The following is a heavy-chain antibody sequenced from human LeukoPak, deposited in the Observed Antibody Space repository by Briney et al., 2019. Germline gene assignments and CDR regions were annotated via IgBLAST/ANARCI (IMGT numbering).Heavy chain of an antibody. V-gene: IGHV4-34*01. CDR1: GGSFSGYY. J-gene: IGHJ6*02. CDR2: INHSGST. CDR3: ARIRLPPHYYYYGMDV. Sequence: SETLSLTCAVSGGSFSGYYWSWIRQPPGKGLEWIGEINHSGSTNYNPSLKSRVTISVDTSKNQFSLKLSSVTAADTAVYYCARIRLPPHYYYYGMDVWGQGTTVTVSS. D-gene: IGHD2-15*01.